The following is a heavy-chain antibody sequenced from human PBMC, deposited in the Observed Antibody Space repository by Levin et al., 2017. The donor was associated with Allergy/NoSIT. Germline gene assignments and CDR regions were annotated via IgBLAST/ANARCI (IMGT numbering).Heavy chain of an antibody. V-gene: IGHV2-5*02. J-gene: IGHJ4*02. CDR2: TYCDAAK. CDR3: AHLLDDNSYGSRPYRYFDN. D-gene: IGHD5-18*01. CDR1: GFSLSSSGEG. Sequence: SGPTLVKPTQTLTLTCSFSGFSLSSSGEGVGWIRQPPGKALEWLALTYCDAAKRYRPSLKSRITVTKDTSNNQVALIMTNLEPVDTGTYYCAHLLDDNSYGSRPYRYFDNWGQGTLVTVSS.